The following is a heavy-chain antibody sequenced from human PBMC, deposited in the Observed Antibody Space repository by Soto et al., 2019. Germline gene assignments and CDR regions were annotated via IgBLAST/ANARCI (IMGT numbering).Heavy chain of an antibody. CDR1: GGSINSDY. J-gene: IGHJ4*02. V-gene: IGHV4-39*02. CDR3: AKHPPGSNYFDY. D-gene: IGHD2-21*01. Sequence: SETLSLTCTVSGGSINSDYWDWFRQPPGKGLEWIGNIYYTGSVYYNPSLGSRVTMSIDTSKNHFSLTLTSVTAADTAVFYCAKHPPGSNYFDYWCQGILLTVSS. CDR2: IYYTGSV.